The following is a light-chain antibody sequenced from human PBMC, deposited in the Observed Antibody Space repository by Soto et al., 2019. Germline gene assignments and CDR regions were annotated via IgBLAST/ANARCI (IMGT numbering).Light chain of an antibody. CDR2: KAS. J-gene: IGKJ1*01. CDR1: QSISGW. Sequence: DIQMTQSPSTLSASVGDRVTITCRASQSISGWLAWYQHKPGKAPKLLIYKASSLESGVPSRFSGSGSGTEFTLTISSLQPDDFATYYCQQYNSYRTFGQGTKVEIK. CDR3: QQYNSYRT. V-gene: IGKV1-5*03.